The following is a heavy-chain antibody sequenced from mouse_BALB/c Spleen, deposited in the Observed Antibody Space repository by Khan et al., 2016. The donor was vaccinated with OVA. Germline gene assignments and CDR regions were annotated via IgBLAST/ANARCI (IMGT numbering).Heavy chain of an antibody. J-gene: IGHJ2*01. CDR3: ARKNGSDFDY. D-gene: IGHD1-1*01. V-gene: IGHV1-20*02. Sequence: QSGPELVKPGASVKISCKASGYSFTGYFMNWVMQSHGKSLEWIGRINPHIGETLYNQKFKGKATLTVDESSSTAHMELRSLASEDSAVYYCARKNGSDFDYWGQGTTLTVSS. CDR2: INPHIGET. CDR1: GYSFTGYF.